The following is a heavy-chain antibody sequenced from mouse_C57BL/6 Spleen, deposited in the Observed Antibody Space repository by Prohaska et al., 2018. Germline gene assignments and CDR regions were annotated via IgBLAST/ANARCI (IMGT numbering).Heavy chain of an antibody. D-gene: IGHD2-1*01. V-gene: IGHV11-2*01. J-gene: IGHJ1*03. CDR2: INSDGSAI. CDR1: GFTFSGFW. Sequence: EAQLLETGGGLVQPGGSRGLSCEGSGFTFSGFWMSWVRQTPGKTLEWIGDINSDGSAINYAPSIKDRFTIFRDNDKSTLYLQMSNVRSEDTATYFCMRYGNYWYFDVWGTGTTVTVSS. CDR3: MRYGNYWYFDV.